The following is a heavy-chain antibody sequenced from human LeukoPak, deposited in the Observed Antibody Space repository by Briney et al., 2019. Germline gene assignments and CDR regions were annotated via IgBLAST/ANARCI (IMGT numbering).Heavy chain of an antibody. CDR1: GYSFTSYW. Sequence: GESLKISCKGSGYSFTSYWIGWVRQMLGKGLEWMGIIYPGDSDTRYSPSFQGQVTISADKSISTAYLQWSSLKASDTAMYYCARAGYGGKFDYYYMDVWGKGTTVTVSS. CDR3: ARAGYGGKFDYYYMDV. V-gene: IGHV5-51*01. D-gene: IGHD4-23*01. J-gene: IGHJ6*03. CDR2: IYPGDSDT.